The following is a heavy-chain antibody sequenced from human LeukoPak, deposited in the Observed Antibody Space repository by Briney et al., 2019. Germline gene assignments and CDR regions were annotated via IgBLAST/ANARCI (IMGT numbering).Heavy chain of an antibody. CDR1: GYSFTSYW. CDR2: IYPGDSDT. J-gene: IGHJ4*02. CDR3: ALQTDPGGVDY. V-gene: IGHV5-51*01. Sequence: GESLKISCKGSGYSFTSYWIGWVRQMPGKGLEWMGIIYPGDSDTRFSPSFQGQVTISAAKYISTAYLQWSSLKASDTAMYHCALQTDPGGVDYWGQGTLVTVSS.